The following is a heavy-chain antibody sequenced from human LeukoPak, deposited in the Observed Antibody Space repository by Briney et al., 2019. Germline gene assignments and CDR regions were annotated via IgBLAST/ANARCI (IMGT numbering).Heavy chain of an antibody. Sequence: GGSLRLSCAASGFTFSNYSMNWVRQAPGKGLEWVSYISSGSITIYYADSVKGRFTISRDNAKNPLYLQMNSLRAEDTAVYYCARETYSYDSSGYYYPSGFDYWGQGTLVTVSS. CDR3: ARETYSYDSSGYYYPSGFDY. D-gene: IGHD3-22*01. V-gene: IGHV3-48*01. CDR2: ISSGSITI. CDR1: GFTFSNYS. J-gene: IGHJ4*02.